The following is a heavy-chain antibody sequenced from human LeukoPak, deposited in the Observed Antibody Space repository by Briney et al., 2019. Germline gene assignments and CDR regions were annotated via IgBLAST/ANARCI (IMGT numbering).Heavy chain of an antibody. CDR1: GFTFSSYA. CDR3: ARDAGDYFDSSGYYWFDS. D-gene: IGHD3-22*01. V-gene: IGHV3-23*01. J-gene: IGHJ5*01. Sequence: GGSLRLSCAASGFTFSSYAMSWVRQAPGKGLEWVSAISGSGGSTYYADSVKGRFTISRDNAKNSLYLQMNSLRAEDTAVYYCARDAGDYFDSSGYYWFDSWGQGTLVTVSS. CDR2: ISGSGGST.